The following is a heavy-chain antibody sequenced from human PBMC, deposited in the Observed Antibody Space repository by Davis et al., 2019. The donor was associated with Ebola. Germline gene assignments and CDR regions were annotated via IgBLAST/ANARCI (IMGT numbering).Heavy chain of an antibody. Sequence: PGGSLRLSCAASGFTLSIYTMHWVRQAPGKGLEWVAAISSDGRNKHYADSVRGRVVISRDTSKDTLYLPMSGLRAEDTAVYYCARDLGGVGSHWGQGILVTVSS. CDR1: GFTLSIYT. CDR2: ISSDGRNK. J-gene: IGHJ4*02. V-gene: IGHV3-30*09. D-gene: IGHD3-16*01. CDR3: ARDLGGVGSH.